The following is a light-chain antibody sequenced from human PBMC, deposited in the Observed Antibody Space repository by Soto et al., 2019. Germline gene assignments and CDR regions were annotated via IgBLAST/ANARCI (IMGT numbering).Light chain of an antibody. J-gene: IGKJ1*01. CDR3: LRYKAFSQT. CDR2: DAS. CDR1: QSMNDW. Sequence: DIQMTQSPSTLSAPVGDRVTITCRASQSMNDWLAWYQQKPGKAPKVLIYDASSLQSGVPSRFSGSGSGTEFTLTIDSLQPDDVATYYCLRYKAFSQTFGQGTRWIS. V-gene: IGKV1-5*01.